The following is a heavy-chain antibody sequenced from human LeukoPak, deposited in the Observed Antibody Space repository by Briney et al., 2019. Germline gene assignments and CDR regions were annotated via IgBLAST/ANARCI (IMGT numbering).Heavy chain of an antibody. Sequence: LRLSCAASGFTFSNYEMNWIRQPPGKGLEWIGNIFYSGSTYYSPSLRSRVTISLDTSRNQFSLKLNSVTAADTAVHYCAKSNGYGLVDIWGQGTMVTVSS. CDR3: AKSNGYGLVDI. D-gene: IGHD3-10*01. V-gene: IGHV4-59*12. CDR2: IFYSGST. CDR1: GFTFSNYE. J-gene: IGHJ3*02.